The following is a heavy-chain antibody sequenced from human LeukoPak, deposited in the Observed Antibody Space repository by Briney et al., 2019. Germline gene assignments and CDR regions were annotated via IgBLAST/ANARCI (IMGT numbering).Heavy chain of an antibody. D-gene: IGHD3-22*01. Sequence: GGSLRLSCAASGFTFSHYGMHWVRQAPGKGLEWLAFTPYDGSYEYYADSVKGRFTISRDNSKNTLYLQMNSLRAEDTAVYYCAKDMESAYDCSGYYSPFDSWAQGTLVTVSS. V-gene: IGHV3-30*02. CDR1: GFTFSHYG. J-gene: IGHJ4*02. CDR2: TPYDGSYE. CDR3: AKDMESAYDCSGYYSPFDS.